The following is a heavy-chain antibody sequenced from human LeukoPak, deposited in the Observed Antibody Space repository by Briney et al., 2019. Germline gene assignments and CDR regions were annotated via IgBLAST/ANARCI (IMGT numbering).Heavy chain of an antibody. D-gene: IGHD5-18*01. CDR3: VEGGAARFYY. CDR2: SSGSDGST. CDR1: GFTFSNYA. V-gene: IGHV3-23*01. Sequence: GGSLRLSCAASGFTFSNYAMSWVRQAPGKGLEWVSASSGSDGSTNYADSVKGRFTISRDNSKNTLYLQMNSLRAEDTAVYYCVEGGAARFYYWGKGTLVAVSS. J-gene: IGHJ4*02.